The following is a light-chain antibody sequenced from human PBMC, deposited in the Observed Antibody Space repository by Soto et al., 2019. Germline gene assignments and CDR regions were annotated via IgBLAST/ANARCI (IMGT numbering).Light chain of an antibody. CDR3: SSYTSSSTRF. CDR1: SSDVGGYKY. CDR2: DIR. V-gene: IGLV2-14*03. Sequence: QSVLTQPASVSGSPGQSITISCTGTSSDVGGYKYVSWYQQHPGKAPKLMIYDIRNRPSGVSNRFSGSKSGNTASLTISGLQAEDAADYYCSSYTSSSTRFFGTGTKLTVL. J-gene: IGLJ1*01.